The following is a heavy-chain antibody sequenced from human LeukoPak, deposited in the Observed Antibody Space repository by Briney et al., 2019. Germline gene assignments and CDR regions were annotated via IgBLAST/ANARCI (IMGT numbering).Heavy chain of an antibody. CDR2: IYTSVST. J-gene: IGHJ2*01. CDR1: GVSISSYC. D-gene: IGHD6-13*01. CDR3: ARIPYHPLGIAAAGTWYFDL. V-gene: IGHV4-4*07. Sequence: PSETLSLTCTVSGVSISSYCWSWIRQPAGKGLEWIGRIYTSVSTNYNPSLKSRVTMSVDTSKNQFSLKLSSVTAADTAVYYCARIPYHPLGIAAAGTWYFDLWGRGTLVTVSS.